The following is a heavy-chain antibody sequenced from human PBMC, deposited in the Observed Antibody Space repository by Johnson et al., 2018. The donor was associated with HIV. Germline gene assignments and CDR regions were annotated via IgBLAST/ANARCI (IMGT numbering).Heavy chain of an antibody. D-gene: IGHD4-11*01. Sequence: VQLVESGGGLVQPGGSLRLSCAASGFTVSSTYMSWVRQAPGKGLEWVSAIYSGGSTYYADSVKGRFTISRDNSKNTLYLQMNSLRAEDTAVYYCAREKTTPDAFDIWGQGTMVTVSS. CDR2: IYSGGST. CDR1: GFTVSSTY. V-gene: IGHV3-66*01. J-gene: IGHJ3*02. CDR3: AREKTTPDAFDI.